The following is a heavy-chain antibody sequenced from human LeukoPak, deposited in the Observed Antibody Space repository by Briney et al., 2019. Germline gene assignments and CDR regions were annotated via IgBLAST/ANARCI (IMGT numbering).Heavy chain of an antibody. CDR1: GFTFSAYY. CDR3: ARDLGYCSSTSCSDAFGI. D-gene: IGHD2-2*01. Sequence: GGSLRLSCAASGFTFSAYYISWVRQAPGEWLEWVSYISSSSSSTNYAASVKARFTISRDNAKTLLNLQMNSLRAEDTAVYSCARDLGYCSSTSCSDAFGIWGQGTMVTVSS. CDR2: ISSSSSST. V-gene: IGHV3-11*06. J-gene: IGHJ3*02.